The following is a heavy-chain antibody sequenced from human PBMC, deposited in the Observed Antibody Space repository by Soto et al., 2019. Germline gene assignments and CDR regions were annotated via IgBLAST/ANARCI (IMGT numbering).Heavy chain of an antibody. CDR2: IIPIFGTA. CDR1: GGTFSSYA. D-gene: IGHD3-22*01. V-gene: IGHV1-69*06. J-gene: IGHJ5*02. Sequence: SVKVSCKASGGTFSSYAISWVRQAPGQGLEWMGGIIPIFGTANYAQKFQGRVTITADKSTSTAYMELSSLRSEDTAMYYCASRLPSYDSSESWGQGTLVTVS. CDR3: ASRLPSYDSSES.